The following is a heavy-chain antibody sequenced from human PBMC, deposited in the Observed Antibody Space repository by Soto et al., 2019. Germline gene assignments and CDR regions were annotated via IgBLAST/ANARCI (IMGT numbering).Heavy chain of an antibody. V-gene: IGHV3-23*01. Sequence: GGSLRLSCAASGFTFSEYAMTWARQAPGKGLEWVSAISYNGGGTYYVDSVKGRFTVSRDNSKNTLYLQMHSLRAEDTAVYYFGKGRGYYHCDVEDVWGQGTTVTVS. CDR3: GKGRGYYHCDVEDV. D-gene: IGHD1-26*01. CDR2: ISYNGGGT. J-gene: IGHJ6*02. CDR1: GFTFSEYA.